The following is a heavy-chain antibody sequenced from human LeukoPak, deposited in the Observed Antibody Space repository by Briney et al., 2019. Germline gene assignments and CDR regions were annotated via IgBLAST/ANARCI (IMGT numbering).Heavy chain of an antibody. Sequence: PGGSLRLSCAASGFTVSSNYMSWVRQAPGKGLEWVSVIYSTGTTYYADSVKGRFTISRDNSKNTLYLQMNSLRVADTAMYYCASLIGYCSGGSCYRPWGQGTLVTVSS. CDR3: ASLIGYCSGGSCYRP. CDR2: IYSTGTT. D-gene: IGHD2-15*01. CDR1: GFTVSSNY. J-gene: IGHJ5*02. V-gene: IGHV3-53*01.